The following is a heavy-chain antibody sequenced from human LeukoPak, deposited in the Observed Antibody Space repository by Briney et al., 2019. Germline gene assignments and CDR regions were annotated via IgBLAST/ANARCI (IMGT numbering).Heavy chain of an antibody. CDR1: GFTLSNYW. CDR2: IKTDGTIT. D-gene: IGHD2-2*01. J-gene: IGHJ6*02. CDR3: VRVEIGTYHGMDV. Sequence: PGGSLRLSCAASGFTLSNYWMHWVRQAPGERLVWVSRIKTDGTITNYADSVKGRFTISRDNAKNTLYLQMNSLRVEDTAVYYCVRVEIGTYHGMDVWGQGTTVTVSS. V-gene: IGHV3-74*01.